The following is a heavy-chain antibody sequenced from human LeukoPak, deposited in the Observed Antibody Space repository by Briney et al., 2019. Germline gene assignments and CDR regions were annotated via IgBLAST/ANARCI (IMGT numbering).Heavy chain of an antibody. CDR2: ISEDGGRT. CDR3: ARPGYSSGLDY. CDR1: GLTFSNFA. D-gene: IGHD6-19*01. V-gene: IGHV3-23*01. J-gene: IGHJ4*02. Sequence: PGGSLRLSCTASGLTFSNFAMNWVRQAPGKGLEWVSGISEDGGRTYYADSVRGRFTISRDDSKKTLYLQMNSLRAEDTAVYYCARPGYSSGLDYWGQGTLVTVSS.